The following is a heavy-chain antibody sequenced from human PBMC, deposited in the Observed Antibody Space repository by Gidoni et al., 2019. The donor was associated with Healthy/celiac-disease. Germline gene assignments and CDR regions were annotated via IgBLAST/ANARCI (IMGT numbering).Heavy chain of an antibody. V-gene: IGHV3-43*02. CDR2: ISGDGGST. J-gene: IGHJ4*02. Sequence: EVQLVESGGGVVQPGGSLRLSCAASGFTFDDYAMHWVRQAPGKGLEWVSLISGDGGSTYYADSVKGRFTISRDNSKNSLYLQMNSLRTEDTALYYCANYGGNSDYWGQGTLVTVSS. CDR3: ANYGGNSDY. CDR1: GFTFDDYA. D-gene: IGHD4-17*01.